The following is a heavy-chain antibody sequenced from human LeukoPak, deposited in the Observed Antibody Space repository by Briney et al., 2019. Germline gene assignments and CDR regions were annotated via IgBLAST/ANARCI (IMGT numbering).Heavy chain of an antibody. CDR3: ARDHLFGNYIDY. V-gene: IGHV3-23*01. Sequence: GGSLRLSCDAFGFTFSNYAMSWVRQAPGKGLEWVAAIAVSSGITNYANSVKGRFTISRDNAKNTLYLQMNSLRAEDTAVYYCARDHLFGNYIDYWGQGTLVTVSS. J-gene: IGHJ4*02. CDR2: IAVSSGIT. D-gene: IGHD3-10*02. CDR1: GFTFSNYA.